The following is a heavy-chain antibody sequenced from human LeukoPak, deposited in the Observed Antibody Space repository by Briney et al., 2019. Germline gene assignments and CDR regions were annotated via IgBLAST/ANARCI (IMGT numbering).Heavy chain of an antibody. CDR3: AKAHYDIWAIDY. D-gene: IGHD3-9*01. Sequence: GRSLRLSCAASGFTFSSYGMHWVRQAPGKGLEWVAVISYDGSDKYYADSVKGRFTIPRDNSKNTLYLQMNSLRAEDTAVYYCAKAHYDIWAIDYWGQGTLVTVSS. J-gene: IGHJ4*02. CDR2: ISYDGSDK. CDR1: GFTFSSYG. V-gene: IGHV3-30*18.